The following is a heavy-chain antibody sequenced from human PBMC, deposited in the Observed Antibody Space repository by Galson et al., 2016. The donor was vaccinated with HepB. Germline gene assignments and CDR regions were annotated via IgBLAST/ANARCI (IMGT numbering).Heavy chain of an antibody. J-gene: IGHJ4*02. V-gene: IGHV6-1*01. CDR3: VEGFSLRN. CDR1: GDSVSRNTAA. CDR2: TYFMSKGYS. Sequence: CAISGDSVSRNTAAWNWIRQSPSRGLEWLGRTYFMSKGYSDYGVAVNGRITISPDTAKNQFSLHLTSVTPDDTGIYYCVEGFSLRNWGQGTLVTVSS.